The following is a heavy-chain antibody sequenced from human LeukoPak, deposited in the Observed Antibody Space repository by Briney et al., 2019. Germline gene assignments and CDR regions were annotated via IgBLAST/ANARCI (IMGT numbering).Heavy chain of an antibody. V-gene: IGHV4-59*01. Sequence: PSETLSLTCSVSGGSISSYYWSWIRQPPGKGLEWIGYIYYSGSTNYNPSLKSRVTISVDTSKNQFSLKLSSVTAADTAVYYCARAAAPDFLLYFDYWGQGTLVTVSS. CDR3: ARAAAPDFLLYFDY. CDR2: IYYSGST. J-gene: IGHJ4*02. CDR1: GGSISSYY. D-gene: IGHD1-26*01.